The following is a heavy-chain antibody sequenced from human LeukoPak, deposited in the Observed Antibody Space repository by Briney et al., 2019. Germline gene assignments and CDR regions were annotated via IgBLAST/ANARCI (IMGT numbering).Heavy chain of an antibody. CDR2: TYYRSKWYN. J-gene: IGHJ3*02. CDR3: ARDRSDTTMVWWPLHI. CDR1: GDSVSSNSAA. Sequence: SQTLSLTCAISGDSVSSNSAAWNWIRQSPSRGLEWLGRTYYRSKWYNDYAVSVKSRITINADTSRNQFSLQLNSVTPEDTAVYYCARDRSDTTMVWWPLHIWGQGTVVTVSS. D-gene: IGHD5-18*01. V-gene: IGHV6-1*01.